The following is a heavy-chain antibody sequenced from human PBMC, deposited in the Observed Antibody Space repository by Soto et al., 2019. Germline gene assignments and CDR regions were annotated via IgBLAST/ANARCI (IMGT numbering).Heavy chain of an antibody. Sequence: PGEPMKVSCKGAGYSCTSYWIGWVRQMPGKGLEWMGIIYPGDSDTRYSPSFQGQVTISADKSISTAYLQWSSLKASDTAMYYCARVNNWNYGSFDYWGQGTLVTVSS. V-gene: IGHV5-51*01. J-gene: IGHJ4*02. CDR3: ARVNNWNYGSFDY. CDR2: IYPGDSDT. D-gene: IGHD1-7*01. CDR1: GYSCTSYW.